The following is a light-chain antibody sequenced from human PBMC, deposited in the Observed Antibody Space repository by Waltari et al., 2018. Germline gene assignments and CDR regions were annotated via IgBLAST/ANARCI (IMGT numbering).Light chain of an antibody. J-gene: IGKJ2*01. CDR1: QSISSW. V-gene: IGKV1-5*03. CDR3: QQYNSYSYT. Sequence: DIQMTQSPSTLSASVGDRVTITGRASQSISSWLAWYQQKPGKAPKLLIYKASSLESGVPSRFSGSGSGTEFTLTISSLQPDDFATYYCQQYNSYSYTFGQGTNLEIK. CDR2: KAS.